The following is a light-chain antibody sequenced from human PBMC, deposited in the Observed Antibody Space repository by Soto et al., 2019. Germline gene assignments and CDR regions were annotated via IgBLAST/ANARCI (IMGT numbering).Light chain of an antibody. Sequence: EIVLTQSPATLSLSPGEGATLSCRASQSVGSLLAWYQQKPGQAPRLVIYDASNRATGIPPRFSGSGSGTDFTLTTSSLEPEDFAVYYCQQRSNWPITFGQGTRLEIK. CDR1: QSVGSL. CDR2: DAS. CDR3: QQRSNWPIT. V-gene: IGKV3-11*01. J-gene: IGKJ5*01.